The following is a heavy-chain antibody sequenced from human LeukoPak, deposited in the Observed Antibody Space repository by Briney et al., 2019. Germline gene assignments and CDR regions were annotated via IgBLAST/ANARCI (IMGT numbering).Heavy chain of an antibody. J-gene: IGHJ5*02. D-gene: IGHD3-3*01. Sequence: GGSLRLSCAASGFTFSNYAMTRVRQALGKGLEWVSAISGSDGSTYYSDSVTGRFTISRDKSKNTLYLQMTSLRTDDTAVYYCAKDGYDFWSAYQIDLWGQGTLVTVSS. CDR1: GFTFSNYA. V-gene: IGHV3-23*01. CDR3: AKDGYDFWSAYQIDL. CDR2: ISGSDGST.